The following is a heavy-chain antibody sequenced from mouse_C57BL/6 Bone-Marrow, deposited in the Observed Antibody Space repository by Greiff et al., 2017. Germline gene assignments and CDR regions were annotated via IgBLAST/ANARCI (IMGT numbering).Heavy chain of an antibody. D-gene: IGHD1-1*01. Sequence: VQLQQPGAELVMPGASVKLSCKASGYTFTSYWMPWVKQRPGQGLEWIGEIDPSGSYTNYNQKFKGKSTLTVDKSSSTAYMQLSSLTSEDSAVYYCARSCYYCGSSAWFAYWGQGTLVTVSA. V-gene: IGHV1-69*01. CDR1: GYTFTSYW. CDR2: IDPSGSYT. CDR3: ARSCYYCGSSAWFAY. J-gene: IGHJ3*01.